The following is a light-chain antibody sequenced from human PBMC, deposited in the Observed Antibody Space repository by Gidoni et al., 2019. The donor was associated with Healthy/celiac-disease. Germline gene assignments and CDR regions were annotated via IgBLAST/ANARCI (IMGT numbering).Light chain of an antibody. V-gene: IGKV3-11*01. CDR2: DAS. Sequence: PATLSLSPGERATLSCRASQSVSSYLAWYQQKPGQAPRLLIYDASNRATGIPARFSGSGSGKDFTLTISSLEPEDFAVYYCQQRSNWPLTFGGGTKVEIK. J-gene: IGKJ4*01. CDR3: QQRSNWPLT. CDR1: QSVSSY.